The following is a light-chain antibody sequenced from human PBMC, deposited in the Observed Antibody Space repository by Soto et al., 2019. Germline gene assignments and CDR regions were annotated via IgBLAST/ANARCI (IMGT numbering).Light chain of an antibody. CDR2: GAY. CDR3: QQYNNWPPWT. Sequence: EIVMTQYPGTLSLSPGDSATLSCRDSQSVSSNLAWYQQKPCQAPRLLIYGAYTRATGIPARFSGSGSGTEFTLTISSLQSEDFAVYYCQQYNNWPPWTCGQGTKVDIK. J-gene: IGKJ1*01. CDR1: QSVSSN. V-gene: IGKV3-15*01.